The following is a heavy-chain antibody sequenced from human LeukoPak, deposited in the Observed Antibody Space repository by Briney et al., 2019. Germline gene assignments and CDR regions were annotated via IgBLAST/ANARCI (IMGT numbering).Heavy chain of an antibody. J-gene: IGHJ4*02. CDR1: GFTFSSYA. CDR3: AREGVSSSWYVFDY. V-gene: IGHV3-30*04. Sequence: GGSLRLSCAASGFTFSSYAMHWVRQAPGKGLEWVAVISYDGSDKYYADSVKGRFTISRDNSENTLYLHMNSLRAEDTAVYYCAREGVSSSWYVFDYWGQGTLVTVSS. D-gene: IGHD6-13*01. CDR2: ISYDGSDK.